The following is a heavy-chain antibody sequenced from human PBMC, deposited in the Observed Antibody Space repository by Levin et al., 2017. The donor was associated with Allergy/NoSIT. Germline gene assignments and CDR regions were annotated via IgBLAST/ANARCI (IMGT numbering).Heavy chain of an antibody. CDR3: ARHMDYGGNSPENY. CDR2: IGSSGNTL. Sequence: KPGESLKISCAASGFTFSDYYMSWIRQAPGKGLEWISYIGSSGNTLYYADSVKGRFTISRDNAKNSLYLQMNSLRADDTAVYFCARHMDYGGNSPENYWGQGTLVTVSS. CDR1: GFTFSDYY. J-gene: IGHJ4*02. V-gene: IGHV3-11*01. D-gene: IGHD4/OR15-4a*01.